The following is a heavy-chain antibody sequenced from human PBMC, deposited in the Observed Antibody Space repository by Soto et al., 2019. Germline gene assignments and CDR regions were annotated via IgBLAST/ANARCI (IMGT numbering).Heavy chain of an antibody. V-gene: IGHV4-34*01. CDR3: ARRFCSDSYCSYFDY. D-gene: IGHD2-15*01. J-gene: IGHJ4*02. Sequence: SETLSLTCAVYGGSFSGYYWSWIRQPPGKGLEWIGEINHSGSTNYNPSLKSRLTISVDTPKNQFSLRLRSVTAADTAIYYCARRFCSDSYCSYFDYWGRGTLVTVSS. CDR2: INHSGST. CDR1: GGSFSGYY.